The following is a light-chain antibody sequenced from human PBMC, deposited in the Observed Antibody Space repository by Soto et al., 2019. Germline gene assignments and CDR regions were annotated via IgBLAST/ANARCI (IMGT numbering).Light chain of an antibody. CDR3: CSYAGSSTYVV. Sequence: QSALTQPASVSGSPGQSITISCTGTSSDVGSYNLVSWCQQHPGKAPKLMIYEVSKRPSGVSNRFSGSKSGNTASLTISGLQAEDEADYYCCSYAGSSTYVVFGGGTQLTVL. CDR1: SSDVGSYNL. V-gene: IGLV2-23*02. J-gene: IGLJ2*01. CDR2: EVS.